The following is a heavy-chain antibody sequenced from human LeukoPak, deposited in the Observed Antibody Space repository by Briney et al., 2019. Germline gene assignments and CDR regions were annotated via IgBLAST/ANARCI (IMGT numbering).Heavy chain of an antibody. CDR2: IYWDDIK. J-gene: IGHJ2*01. Sequence: SGPTLVKPTQTLTLTCTFSGFSLSTRGLGVGWLRQPPGKALEWLALIYWDDIKRYSPSLKSTLTITKYTSNNQVVLTMTNMDPVDTATYYCAHKGSGDWYFDLWGRGTVVTVSS. V-gene: IGHV2-5*02. D-gene: IGHD3-3*01. CDR3: AHKGSGDWYFDL. CDR1: GFSLSTRGLG.